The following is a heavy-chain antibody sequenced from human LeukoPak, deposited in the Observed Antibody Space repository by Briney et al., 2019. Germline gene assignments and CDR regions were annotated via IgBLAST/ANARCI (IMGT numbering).Heavy chain of an antibody. V-gene: IGHV4-59*01. CDR2: IYYSGST. CDR3: ARGRYSSGWQGDAFDI. J-gene: IGHJ3*02. CDR1: GGSISSYY. Sequence: PSETLSLTCTVSGGSISSYYWSWIRQPPGKGLEWIGHIYYSGSTNYNPSLKSRVTISVDTSKNQFSLKLSSVTAADTAVYYCARGRYSSGWQGDAFDIWGQGTMVTVSS. D-gene: IGHD6-19*01.